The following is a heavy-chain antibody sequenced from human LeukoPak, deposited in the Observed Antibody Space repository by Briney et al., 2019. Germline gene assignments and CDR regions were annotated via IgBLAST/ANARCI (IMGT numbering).Heavy chain of an antibody. CDR2: ISAYNGNT. J-gene: IGHJ3*02. D-gene: IGHD3-22*01. V-gene: IGHV1-18*01. CDR3: ARVKYYYDSSGYYPLYAFDI. Sequence: ASVKVSCKASGYTFTSYGISWVRQAPGQGLEWMGWISAYNGNTNYAQKLQGRVTMTTDTSTSTAYMELRSLRSDDTAVYYCARVKYYYDSSGYYPLYAFDIWGQGTMVTVSS. CDR1: GYTFTSYG.